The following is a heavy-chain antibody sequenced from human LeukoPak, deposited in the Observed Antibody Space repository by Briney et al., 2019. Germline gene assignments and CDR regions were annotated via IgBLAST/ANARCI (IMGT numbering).Heavy chain of an antibody. Sequence: SVKVSCKASGGTFSSYAISWVRQAPGQGLEWMGGIIPIFGTANYAQKFQGRVTITADESTSTAYMELSSLRSEDTAVYYCAREDIVVVVAATPSHPLDYWGQGTLVTVSS. CDR1: GGTFSSYA. CDR2: IIPIFGTA. CDR3: AREDIVVVVAATPSHPLDY. J-gene: IGHJ4*02. D-gene: IGHD2-15*01. V-gene: IGHV1-69*13.